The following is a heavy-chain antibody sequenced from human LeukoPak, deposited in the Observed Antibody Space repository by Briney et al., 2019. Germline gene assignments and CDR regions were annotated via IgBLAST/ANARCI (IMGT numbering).Heavy chain of an antibody. CDR2: INYSGST. Sequence: SETLSLTCAVSGGSLISDNFYWGWIRQPPGKGLEWIGSINYSGSTYYNPSLNSRVPISVDTSKNRFSLKLSSVTAADTAVYSCARLRGTDYWYFDYWGQGTLVTVSS. D-gene: IGHD1-26*01. CDR3: ARLRGTDYWYFDY. V-gene: IGHV4-39*01. J-gene: IGHJ4*02. CDR1: GGSLISDNFY.